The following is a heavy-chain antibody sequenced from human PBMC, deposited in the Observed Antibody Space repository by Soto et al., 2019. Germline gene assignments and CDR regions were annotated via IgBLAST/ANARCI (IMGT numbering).Heavy chain of an antibody. Sequence: SETLSLTCSVSGDSISTFYWSWIRQPPGKGLEWIGYIYYTGSTNYNPSLKSRVTISVDTSKNQFSLKLSSMTAADTAIYFCARAISSSIPSYFDHWGQGTLVTVSS. CDR2: IYYTGST. D-gene: IGHD2-2*02. J-gene: IGHJ4*02. V-gene: IGHV4-59*01. CDR3: ARAISSSIPSYFDH. CDR1: GDSISTFY.